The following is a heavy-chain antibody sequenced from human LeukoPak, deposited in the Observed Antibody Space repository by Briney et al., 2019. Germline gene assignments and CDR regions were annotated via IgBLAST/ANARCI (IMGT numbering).Heavy chain of an antibody. CDR1: GFTFTNAW. D-gene: IGHD2/OR15-2a*01. CDR2: VRAKTDGGTT. Sequence: PGGSLRLSCAVSGFTFTNAWMNWVRQAPGKGLEWVGRVRAKTDGGTTEYAAPVKGRFSISRDGSTNTVYLQMNSLITEGTAIYYCAADTPVPLAQIDYWGQGALVTVSS. V-gene: IGHV3-15*01. J-gene: IGHJ4*02. CDR3: AADTPVPLAQIDY.